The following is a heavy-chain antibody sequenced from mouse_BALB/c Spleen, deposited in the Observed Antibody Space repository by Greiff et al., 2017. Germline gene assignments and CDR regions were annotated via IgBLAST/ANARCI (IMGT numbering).Heavy chain of an antibody. D-gene: IGHD2-4*01. V-gene: IGHV1S137*01. Sequence: QVQLKESGAELVRPGVSVKISCKGSGYTFTDYAMHWVKQSHAKSLEWIGVISTYYGDASYNQKFKGKATMTVDKSSSTAYMELARLTSEDSAIYYCARGLIRGAMDYWGQGTSVTVSS. CDR2: ISTYYGDA. CDR3: ARGLIRGAMDY. CDR1: GYTFTDYA. J-gene: IGHJ4*01.